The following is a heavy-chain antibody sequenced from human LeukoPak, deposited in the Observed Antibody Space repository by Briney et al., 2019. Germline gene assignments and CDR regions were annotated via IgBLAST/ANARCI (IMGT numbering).Heavy chain of an antibody. CDR1: GGSISSYY. D-gene: IGHD3-22*01. CDR3: AGLPYYCDSRGYQPY. Sequence: SETLSLTCTVSGGSISSYYWSWIRQPPGKGLEWIGYIFYCGSTNYNPSLKSRVTISVDTSKNQFSLKLSSVTAADTAVYYCAGLPYYCDSRGYQPYWGQGTLVTVSS. CDR2: IFYCGST. J-gene: IGHJ4*02. V-gene: IGHV4-59*01.